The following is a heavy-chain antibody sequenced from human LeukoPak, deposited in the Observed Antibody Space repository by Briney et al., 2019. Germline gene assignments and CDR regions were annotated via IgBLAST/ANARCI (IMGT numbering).Heavy chain of an antibody. J-gene: IGHJ6*03. CDR2: MNPNSGNT. CDR3: ARGNTAMAPRYMDV. V-gene: IGHV1-8*01. Sequence: GASVKVSCKASGYTFTSYDINWVRQATGQGLEWMGWMNPNSGNTGYAQKFQGRVTMTRDTSISTAYMELSRLRSDDTAVYYCARGNTAMAPRYMDVWGKGTTVTVSS. CDR1: GYTFTSYD. D-gene: IGHD5-18*01.